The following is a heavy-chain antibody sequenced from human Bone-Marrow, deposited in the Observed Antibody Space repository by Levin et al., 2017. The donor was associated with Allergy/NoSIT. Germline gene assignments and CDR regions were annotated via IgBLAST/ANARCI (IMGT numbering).Heavy chain of an antibody. CDR1: GDSVSSGGFY. CDR2: TYYDGST. J-gene: IGHJ4*02. CDR3: ARSKVGHSSPTDF. Sequence: SETLSLTCSVSGDSVSSGGFYWNWIRQSPGKGLEWIGQTYYDGSTFYNPSLESRATISLDKSKNEFSLKLTSVTVADTAVFYCARSKVGHSSPTDFWGQGTLVSVSS. V-gene: IGHV4-31*03. D-gene: IGHD6-6*01.